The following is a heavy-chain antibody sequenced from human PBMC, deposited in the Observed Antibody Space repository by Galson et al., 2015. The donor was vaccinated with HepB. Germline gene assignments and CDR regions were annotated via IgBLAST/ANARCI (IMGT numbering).Heavy chain of an antibody. V-gene: IGHV3-48*03. CDR2: ITGNGYTI. D-gene: IGHD1-26*01. J-gene: IGHJ4*02. CDR3: ARGAGSYYSGYYFDF. Sequence: SLRLSCAASGFTFSSYEMNWVRQAPGKGLEWVSYITGNGYTIYYADSVKGRFTISRDNAKNSLYLQMNSLTAEDTALYYCARGAGSYYSGYYFDFWGQGTLVTVSS. CDR1: GFTFSSYE.